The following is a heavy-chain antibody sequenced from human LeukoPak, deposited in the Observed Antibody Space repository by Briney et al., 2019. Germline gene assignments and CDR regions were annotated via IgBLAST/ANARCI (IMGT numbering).Heavy chain of an antibody. CDR3: AKDLAARLLFATFQYYYYGMDV. V-gene: IGHV3-11*05. D-gene: IGHD6-6*01. Sequence: GESLRLSCAASGXTFSDYYMTWIRQAPGKGLEWVSYITNSGSYTNYADSVKGRFTISRDNSKNSLYLQMNSLRTEDTALYYCAKDLAARLLFATFQYYYYGMDVWGQGTTVTVSS. CDR2: ITNSGSYT. CDR1: GXTFSDYY. J-gene: IGHJ6*02.